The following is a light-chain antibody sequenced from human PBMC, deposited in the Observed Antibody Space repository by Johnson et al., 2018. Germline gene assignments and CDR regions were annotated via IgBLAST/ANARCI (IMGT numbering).Light chain of an antibody. CDR1: SSNIGNNY. CDR2: ENN. V-gene: IGLV1-51*02. J-gene: IGLJ1*01. Sequence: QSVLTQPPSVSAAPGQKVTISCSGSSSNIGNNYVSWYQQLPGTAPKLLICENNKRPSGFPDRFSGSKSGTSPTLAITALQTGDEADYYCGTWDSSLSAGNVFGTGTKVTVL. CDR3: GTWDSSLSAGNV.